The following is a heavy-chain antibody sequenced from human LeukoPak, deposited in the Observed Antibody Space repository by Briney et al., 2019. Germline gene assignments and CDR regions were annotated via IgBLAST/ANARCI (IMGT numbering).Heavy chain of an antibody. CDR2: INPSGGST. J-gene: IGHJ4*02. V-gene: IGHV1-46*01. Sequence: ASVKVSCKASGYTFTSYFMHWVRQAPGQGLDWMGIINPSGGSTSYAQKFQRRVTMTRDTSTSTVYMELSSLRSEDTAVYYCARDSADYGDYDYWGQGTLATVSS. CDR1: GYTFTSYF. D-gene: IGHD4-17*01. CDR3: ARDSADYGDYDY.